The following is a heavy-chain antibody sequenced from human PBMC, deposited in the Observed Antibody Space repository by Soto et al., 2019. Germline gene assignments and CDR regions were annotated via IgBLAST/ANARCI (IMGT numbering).Heavy chain of an antibody. CDR1: GFTFSSYG. D-gene: IGHD2-2*01. J-gene: IGHJ4*02. Sequence: ESGGGVVQPGRSLRLSCAASGFTFSSYGMHWVRQAPGKGLEWVAVISYDGSNKYYADSVKGRFTISRDNSKNTLYLQMISLRAEDTAVYYCAKESIVVVPAAPDYYGSGTLGYWGQGTLVTVSS. V-gene: IGHV3-30*18. CDR3: AKESIVVVPAAPDYYGSGTLGY. CDR2: ISYDGSNK.